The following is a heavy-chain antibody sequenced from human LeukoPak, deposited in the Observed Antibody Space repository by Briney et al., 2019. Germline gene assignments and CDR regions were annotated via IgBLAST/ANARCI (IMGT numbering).Heavy chain of an antibody. D-gene: IGHD4-17*01. V-gene: IGHV4-39*07. J-gene: IGHJ5*02. CDR1: GGSISSRRYY. Sequence: SETLSLTCSVSGGSISSRRYYWGWIRQPPRKGLEWIGIIYYSGSTYYNPSLKSRVTISVDTSKNQFSLKLSSVTAADTAVYYCARDMDYGDYSNWFDPWGQGTLVTVSS. CDR2: IYYSGST. CDR3: ARDMDYGDYSNWFDP.